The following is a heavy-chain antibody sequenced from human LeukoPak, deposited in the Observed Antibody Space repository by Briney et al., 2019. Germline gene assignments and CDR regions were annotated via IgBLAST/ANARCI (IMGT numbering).Heavy chain of an antibody. D-gene: IGHD6-19*01. V-gene: IGHV4-4*02. CDR1: GGSLTNDDW. Sequence: PSETLSLTCAVSGGSLTNDDWWNWVRQPPGKGLEWIGEIYHSGSTNYNPSLKSRVTISVDTSKNQFSLKLSSVTAADTAVYYCARGGYSYGWYGKHFDYWGQGTLVTVSS. CDR3: ARGGYSYGWYGKHFDY. CDR2: IYHSGST. J-gene: IGHJ4*02.